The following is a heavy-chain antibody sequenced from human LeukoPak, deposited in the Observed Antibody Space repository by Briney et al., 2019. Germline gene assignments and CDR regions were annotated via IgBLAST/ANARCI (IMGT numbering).Heavy chain of an antibody. Sequence: ASVKVSCKSSGYTFTDYYMHWVRQAPGQGLEWMGRINPNSGDTNYAQKFLGRVTMTRDTSISTAYMELSSLTSDATAVYYCASISEVWSGYYPVHHDYWGQGTLVTVSS. J-gene: IGHJ4*02. CDR1: GYTFTDYY. V-gene: IGHV1-2*02. D-gene: IGHD3-3*01. CDR3: ASISEVWSGYYPVHHDY. CDR2: INPNSGDT.